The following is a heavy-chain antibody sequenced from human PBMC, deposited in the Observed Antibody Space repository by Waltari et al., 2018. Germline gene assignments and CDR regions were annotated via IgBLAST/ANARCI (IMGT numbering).Heavy chain of an antibody. CDR2: ISSDGSRK. CDR1: GFTFSSSG. D-gene: IGHD2-8*02. CDR3: ASCTGGNCYYYGFDV. Sequence: QVQLVESGGGVVQPGRSLRLSCAASGFTFSSSGMHWVRQTPGRGLGWVAVISSDGSRKSYADSVKGRFSISIDNSKNSLSLEMNSLRPEDTAVYYCASCTGGNCYYYGFDVWGQGTTVTVSS. V-gene: IGHV3-30*03. J-gene: IGHJ6*02.